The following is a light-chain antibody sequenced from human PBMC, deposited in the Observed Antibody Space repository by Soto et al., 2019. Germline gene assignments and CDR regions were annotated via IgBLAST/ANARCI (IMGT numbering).Light chain of an antibody. CDR1: QSVSSY. Sequence: EIVLTQSPATLSLSPGERATLSCRASQSVSSYLVWYQQKPGQXPXLXXXDXXXRAXGIPARFSGSGSGTDFTLTISSLEPEDFVVYYCQQRNNWPITFGQGTRLEIK. V-gene: IGKV3-11*01. CDR2: DXX. CDR3: QQRNNWPIT. J-gene: IGKJ5*01.